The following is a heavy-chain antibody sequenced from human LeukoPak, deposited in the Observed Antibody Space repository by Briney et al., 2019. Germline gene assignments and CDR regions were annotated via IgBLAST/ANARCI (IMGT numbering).Heavy chain of an antibody. Sequence: PGGSLRLPCAASGFTFSYYWMTWVRQAPGKGLEWVSSISPDSNFIYQADSVKGRFTISRDNAKISLYLQMEGLRVEDTAVYYCTNFQTVGVKPFEHWGQGTLVTVSS. J-gene: IGHJ5*02. CDR2: ISPDSNFI. V-gene: IGHV3-21*01. D-gene: IGHD1-26*01. CDR1: GFTFSYYW. CDR3: TNFQTVGVKPFEH.